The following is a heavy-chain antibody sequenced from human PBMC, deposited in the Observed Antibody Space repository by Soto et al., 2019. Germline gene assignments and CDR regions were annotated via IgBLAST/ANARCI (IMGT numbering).Heavy chain of an antibody. J-gene: IGHJ3*02. Sequence: GESLKISFKGSVYSFSTYWIAWLRQMPGKGLEWMGIIYPGDSDTRYSPSFKVQVTISADKSINTAYLQWSSLKASDTAMYYCARAAVAGTSSASDIWGQGTMVTVS. CDR1: VYSFSTYW. CDR3: ARAAVAGTSSASDI. D-gene: IGHD6-19*01. CDR2: IYPGDSDT. V-gene: IGHV5-51*01.